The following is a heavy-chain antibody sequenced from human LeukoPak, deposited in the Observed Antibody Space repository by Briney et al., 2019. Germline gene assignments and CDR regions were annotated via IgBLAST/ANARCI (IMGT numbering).Heavy chain of an antibody. CDR3: AGGVNRRSNNNWFDP. CDR2: MNPNSGNT. J-gene: IGHJ5*02. Sequence: ASVKVSCKASGYTFTSYDINWVRQATGQGLEWMGWMNPNSGNTGYAQKFQGRVTMTRNTSISTAYMELSSMRSDDTAVDYCAGGVNRRSNNNWFDPWGQGTLVTVSS. CDR1: GYTFTSYD. D-gene: IGHD3-16*02. V-gene: IGHV1-8*01.